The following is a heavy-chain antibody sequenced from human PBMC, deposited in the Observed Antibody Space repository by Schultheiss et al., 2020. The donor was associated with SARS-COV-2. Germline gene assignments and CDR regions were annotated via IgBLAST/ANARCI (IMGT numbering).Heavy chain of an antibody. CDR3: ARGRVGRFYDFQPRYYYMDV. CDR1: GGSISSSSYY. Sequence: SQTLSLTCTVSGGSISSSSYYWGWIRQPAGKGLEWIGSIYYSGSTYYNPSLKSRVTISVDTSKNQFSLKLSSVTAADTAVYYCARGRVGRFYDFQPRYYYMDVWGKGTTVTVSS. J-gene: IGHJ6*03. CDR2: IYYSGST. V-gene: IGHV4-39*01. D-gene: IGHD3-3*01.